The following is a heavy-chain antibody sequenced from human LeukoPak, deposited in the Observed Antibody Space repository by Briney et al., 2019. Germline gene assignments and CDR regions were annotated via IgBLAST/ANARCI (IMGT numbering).Heavy chain of an antibody. D-gene: IGHD3-10*01. CDR2: VTASAGNT. CDR1: GFTFSSYA. Sequence: GGSLRLSCAASGFTFSSYAMSWVRQAPGKGLEWVSAVTASAGNTYYADSVKGRFTISRENAKNSLYLQMNSLRAGDTAVYYCARAARSGSGYYYYYYMDVWGKGTTVTVSS. J-gene: IGHJ6*03. CDR3: ARAARSGSGYYYYYYMDV. V-gene: IGHV3-23*01.